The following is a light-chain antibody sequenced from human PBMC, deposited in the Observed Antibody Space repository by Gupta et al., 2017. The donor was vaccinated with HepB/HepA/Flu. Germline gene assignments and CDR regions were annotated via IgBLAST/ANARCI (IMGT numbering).Light chain of an antibody. V-gene: IGKV3-11*01. CDR2: DAS. CDR1: QSVSSY. CDR3: QQRNNWPLT. J-gene: IGKJ4*01. Sequence: EIVLTQSPATLSLSPGERATLSCRASQSVSSYLAWYQQKPGQAPRLLIYDASNRATGIPARFSGSGSGTDFTLTISSLEPEDCAVDYCQQRNNWPLTFGGGTKVEIK.